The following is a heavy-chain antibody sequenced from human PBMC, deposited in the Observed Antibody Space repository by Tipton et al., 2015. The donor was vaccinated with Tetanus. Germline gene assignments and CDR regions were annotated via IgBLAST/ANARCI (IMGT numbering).Heavy chain of an antibody. CDR2: IGDTEFVT. Sequence: SLRLSCAASGFTFSNYPMHWVRQAPGKGLEWVSAIGDTEFVTYYADSLKGRFTISRDNSKNTLSLQMISLRAEDTAIYYCARGRERCRGTNCHRATDYWGQGTLVTVSS. CDR3: ARGRERCRGTNCHRATDY. J-gene: IGHJ4*02. D-gene: IGHD2-2*01. V-gene: IGHV3-23*01. CDR1: GFTFSNYP.